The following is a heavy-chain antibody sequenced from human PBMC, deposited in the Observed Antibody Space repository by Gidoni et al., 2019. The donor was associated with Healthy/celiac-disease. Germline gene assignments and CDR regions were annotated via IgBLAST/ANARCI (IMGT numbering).Heavy chain of an antibody. CDR3: AKDLHYYDSSGYSFRGAFDI. CDR2: ISGSGGST. J-gene: IGHJ3*02. V-gene: IGHV3-23*01. Sequence: EVQLLESGGGLVQPGGSLRLSCAASGFPFSSYAMSWVRQAPGKGLEWVSAISGSGGSTYYADSVKGRFTISRDNSKNTLYLQMNSLRAEDTAVYYCAKDLHYYDSSGYSFRGAFDIWGQGTMVTVSS. CDR1: GFPFSSYA. D-gene: IGHD3-22*01.